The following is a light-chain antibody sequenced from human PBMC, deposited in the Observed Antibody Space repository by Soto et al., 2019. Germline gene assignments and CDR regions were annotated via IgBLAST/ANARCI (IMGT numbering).Light chain of an antibody. CDR1: QNVLYKSNNENY. V-gene: IGKV4-1*01. J-gene: IGKJ2*01. Sequence: DIVMTQSPDSLAVSLGERATINCKSSQNVLYKSNNENYLAGYQQKPGQPPKLLIYWASTRKPGVPDRFSGSGSGSDFTLPISSLQAEDVAVYYCQQYYTTPPYTFGQGTKLEI. CDR3: QQYYTTPPYT. CDR2: WAS.